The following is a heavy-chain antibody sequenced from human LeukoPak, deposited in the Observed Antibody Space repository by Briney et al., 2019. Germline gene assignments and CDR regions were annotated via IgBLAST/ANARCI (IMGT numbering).Heavy chain of an antibody. CDR3: VAAAGPYAGRYYYYYYMDV. J-gene: IGHJ6*03. Sequence: PGGSLRLSCAASGFTFSNAWMSWVRQAPGKGLEWVGRIKSKTDGGTTDYAAPVKGRFTISRDDSKNTLYLQMNSLKTEDTAVYYCVAAAGPYAGRYYYYYYMDVWGKGTTVTVSS. V-gene: IGHV3-15*01. CDR1: GFTFSNAW. CDR2: IKSKTDGGTT. D-gene: IGHD6-13*01.